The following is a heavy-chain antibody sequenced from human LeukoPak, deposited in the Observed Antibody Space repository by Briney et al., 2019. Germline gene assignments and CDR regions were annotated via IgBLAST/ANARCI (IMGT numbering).Heavy chain of an antibody. Sequence: SETLSLTCTVSGGSTSSDHWNWIRQPPGKGLEWIGCIFYSGRTYYNPSLKSRVTIPVDMSKSQFSLRLTSVTAADTAVYYCARKNDFDIWGQGTLVTVSS. CDR1: GGSTSSDH. J-gene: IGHJ3*02. CDR2: IFYSGRT. V-gene: IGHV4-59*01. CDR3: ARKNDFDI. D-gene: IGHD2/OR15-2a*01.